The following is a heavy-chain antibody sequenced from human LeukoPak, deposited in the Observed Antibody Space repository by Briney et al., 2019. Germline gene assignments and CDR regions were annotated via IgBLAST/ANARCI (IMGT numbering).Heavy chain of an antibody. J-gene: IGHJ4*02. CDR3: ARDRVGAAEFDY. CDR2: ISGSSSSI. D-gene: IGHD1-26*01. CDR1: GFTFSSYA. Sequence: PGGSLRLSCEASGFTFSSYAMNWVRQAPGKGLEWVSYISGSSSSITYADSVKGRFTSSRDNDKNSLYLQMNSLRAEDTAVYYCARDRVGAAEFDYWGQGTLVTVSS. V-gene: IGHV3-48*04.